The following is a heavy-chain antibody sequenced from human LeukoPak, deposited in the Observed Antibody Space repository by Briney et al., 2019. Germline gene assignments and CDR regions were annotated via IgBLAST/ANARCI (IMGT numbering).Heavy chain of an antibody. CDR2: IYHSGST. J-gene: IGHJ4*02. CDR1: GYSISSGYY. D-gene: IGHD2-2*02. V-gene: IGHV4-38-2*02. CDR3: AGAGGCSSTSCYIDGRTDY. Sequence: PSETLSLTCTVSGYSISSGYYWGWIRQPPGKGLEWIGSIYHSGSTYYNLSLKSRVTISVDTSKNQFSLKLSSVTAADTAVYYCAGAGGCSSTSCYIDGRTDYWGQGTLVTVSS.